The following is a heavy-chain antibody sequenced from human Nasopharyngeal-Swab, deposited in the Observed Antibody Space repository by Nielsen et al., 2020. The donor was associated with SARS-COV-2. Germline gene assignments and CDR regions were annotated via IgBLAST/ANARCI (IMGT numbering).Heavy chain of an antibody. CDR3: ARFGATLYYFDY. V-gene: IGHV4-61*02. J-gene: IGHJ4*02. CDR2: IYTSGST. CDR1: GGSISSGSYY. D-gene: IGHD1-26*01. Sequence: SETLSLTCTVSGGSISSGSYYWSWIQQPAGKGLEWIGRIYTSGSTNYNPSLKSRVTISVDTSKNQFSLKLSSVTAADTAVYYCARFGATLYYFDYWGQGTLVTVSS.